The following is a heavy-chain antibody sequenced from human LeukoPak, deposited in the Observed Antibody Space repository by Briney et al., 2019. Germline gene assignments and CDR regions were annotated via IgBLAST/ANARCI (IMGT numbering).Heavy chain of an antibody. J-gene: IGHJ4*02. CDR2: INHSGST. CDR1: GGSFSGYY. D-gene: IGHD2-21*02. V-gene: IGHV4-34*01. Sequence: SETLSLTCAVYGGSFSGYYWSWIRQPPGKGLEWIGEINHSGSTNYNPSLKSRVTISVDTSKNQFSLKLSSVTAADTAVYYCASRDCAYCGGDCYSCHFDYWGQGTLVTVSS. CDR3: ASRDCAYCGGDCYSCHFDY.